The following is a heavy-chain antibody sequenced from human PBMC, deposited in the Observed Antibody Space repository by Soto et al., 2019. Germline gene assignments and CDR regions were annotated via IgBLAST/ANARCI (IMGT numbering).Heavy chain of an antibody. D-gene: IGHD6-19*01. J-gene: IGHJ3*02. CDR1: GYTFTSYY. Sequence: GASVKVSCKASGYTFTSYYMHWVRQAPGQGLEWMGIINPSGGSTSYAQKFQGRVTMTRDTSTSTVYMELSSLRSEDTAVYYCARDLTEQWLLSSRTFDSWGQGTMVTVSS. CDR2: INPSGGST. CDR3: ARDLTEQWLLSSRTFDS. V-gene: IGHV1-46*01.